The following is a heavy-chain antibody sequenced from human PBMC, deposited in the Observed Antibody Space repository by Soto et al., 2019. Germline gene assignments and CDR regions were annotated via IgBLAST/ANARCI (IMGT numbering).Heavy chain of an antibody. CDR1: GFTVSNTY. Sequence: EVQLVESGGDLIQPGGSLRLSCAASGFTVSNTYMSWVRQAPGKGLECVSIIYSDGRTFYADSVKGRFTISRDNSKNTLFLQMNSLREEDTAVYYCVSLYYYDSSGYRGRHAFDIWGQGTMVTVSS. CDR2: IYSDGRT. CDR3: VSLYYYDSSGYRGRHAFDI. J-gene: IGHJ3*02. V-gene: IGHV3-53*01. D-gene: IGHD3-22*01.